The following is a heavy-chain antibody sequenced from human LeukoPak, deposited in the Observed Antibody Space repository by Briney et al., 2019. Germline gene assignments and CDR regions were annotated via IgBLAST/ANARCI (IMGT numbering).Heavy chain of an antibody. CDR2: ISSSSSYI. D-gene: IGHD3-22*01. CDR3: ARGDITMIVVVPDAFDI. Sequence: GGSLRLSCAASGFTYSNYAMNWVRQAPGKGLEWVSSISSSSSYIYYADSVKGRFTISRDNAKNSLYLQMNSLRAEDTAVYYCARGDITMIVVVPDAFDIWGQGTMVTVSS. CDR1: GFTYSNYA. V-gene: IGHV3-21*01. J-gene: IGHJ3*02.